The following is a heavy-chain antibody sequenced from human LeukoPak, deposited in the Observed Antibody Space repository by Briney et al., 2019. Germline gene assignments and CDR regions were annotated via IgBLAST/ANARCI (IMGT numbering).Heavy chain of an antibody. CDR3: ARVVGGGYSYGRIDY. Sequence: SETLSLTCGVSGGSISNSYWWSWVRQPPGKGLEWIGEIYHSESTNYNPSLKSRVTISVDKSKSQFSLKLNSVTAADTAVYYCARVVGGGYSYGRIDYWGQGTPVTVSS. D-gene: IGHD5-18*01. J-gene: IGHJ4*02. CDR2: IYHSEST. V-gene: IGHV4-4*02. CDR1: GGSISNSYW.